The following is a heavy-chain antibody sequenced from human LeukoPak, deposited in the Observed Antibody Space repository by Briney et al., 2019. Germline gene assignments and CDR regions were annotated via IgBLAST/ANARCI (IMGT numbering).Heavy chain of an antibody. CDR1: GGTFSSYA. CDR2: IIPIFGTA. V-gene: IGHV1-69*05. J-gene: IGHJ3*02. CDR3: ARARVNILTPKPHAFDI. Sequence: SVKVSCKASGGTFSSYAISWVRQAPGQGLEWMGGIIPIFGTANYAQKFQGRVTITTDESTSTAYMGLSSLRSEDTAVYYCARARVNILTPKPHAFDIWGQGTMVTVSS. D-gene: IGHD3-9*01.